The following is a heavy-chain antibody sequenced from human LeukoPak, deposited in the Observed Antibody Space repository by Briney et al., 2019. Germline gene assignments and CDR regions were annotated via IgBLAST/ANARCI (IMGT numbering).Heavy chain of an antibody. CDR2: TYYRSKWFH. V-gene: IGHV6-1*01. CDR3: ARETINYFDY. J-gene: IGHJ4*02. Sequence: SQTLSLTGVISGDSVSSNSVAWNWIRQSPSRGLEWLGRTYYRSKWFHEYAISVKSRITINPDTSKNQLSLQLNSVTPEDTAVYYCARETINYFDYWGQGTLVTVSS. CDR1: GDSVSSNSVA. D-gene: IGHD4/OR15-4a*01.